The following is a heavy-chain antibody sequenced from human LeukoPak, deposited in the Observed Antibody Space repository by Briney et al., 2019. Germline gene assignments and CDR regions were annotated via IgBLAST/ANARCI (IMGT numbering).Heavy chain of an antibody. CDR1: GFTFRSHG. Sequence: GGSLRFSCVASGFTFRSHGMHWVRQAPGKGLEWVAVIWYDGSNEYFADSVKGRFTISRDNSKNILYLQMNSLRAEDTAVYYCARDIASTRMDVWGQGTTVSVSS. V-gene: IGHV3-33*01. CDR3: ARDIASTRMDV. D-gene: IGHD2-15*01. J-gene: IGHJ6*02. CDR2: IWYDGSNE.